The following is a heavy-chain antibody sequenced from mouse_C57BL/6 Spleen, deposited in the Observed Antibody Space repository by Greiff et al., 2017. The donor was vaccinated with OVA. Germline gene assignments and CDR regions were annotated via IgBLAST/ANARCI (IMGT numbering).Heavy chain of an antibody. D-gene: IGHD2-4*01. J-gene: IGHJ2*01. CDR1: GYTFTSYW. Sequence: QVQLKQPGAELVKPGASVKLSCKASGYTFTSYWMHWVKQRPGQGLEWIGMIHPNSGSTNYNEKFKSKATLTVDKSSSAAYMQLSSLTSEDSAVYYCASVYYDYEGDFDYWGQGTTLTVSS. V-gene: IGHV1-64*01. CDR2: IHPNSGST. CDR3: ASVYYDYEGDFDY.